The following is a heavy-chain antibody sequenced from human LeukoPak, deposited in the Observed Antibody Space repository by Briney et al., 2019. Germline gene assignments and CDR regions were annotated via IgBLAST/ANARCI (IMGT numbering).Heavy chain of an antibody. D-gene: IGHD6-19*01. J-gene: IGHJ4*02. V-gene: IGHV1-2*02. CDR3: ARSRQWLAKRYYFDY. CDR1: GYTFTGYY. CDR2: INPNSGGT. Sequence: ASVTVSFKASGYTFTGYYMHWVRQAPGQGLEWMGWINPNSGGTNYAQKFQGRVTMTRDTSISTAYMELSRLRSDDTAVYYCARSRQWLAKRYYFDYWGQGTLVTVSS.